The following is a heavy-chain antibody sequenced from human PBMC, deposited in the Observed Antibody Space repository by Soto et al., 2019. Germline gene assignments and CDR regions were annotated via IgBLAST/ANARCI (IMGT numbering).Heavy chain of an antibody. Sequence: QVQLVESGGGLVKPGGSLRLSCAASGFTFRDYYMTWIRQAPGKGLEWVSYISSGGTGIYYADSVKGRFTISRDNAKNSLYLQMSSLRAEDTAVYYCARAYSDAFDIWGHGTMVTVSS. CDR1: GFTFRDYY. CDR2: ISSGGTGI. CDR3: ARAYSDAFDI. J-gene: IGHJ3*02. V-gene: IGHV3-11*01. D-gene: IGHD2-21*01.